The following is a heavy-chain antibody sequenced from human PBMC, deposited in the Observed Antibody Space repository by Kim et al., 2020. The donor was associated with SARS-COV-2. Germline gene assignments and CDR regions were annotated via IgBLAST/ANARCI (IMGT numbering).Heavy chain of an antibody. D-gene: IGHD6-13*01. CDR1: GFTFSSYA. J-gene: IGHJ6*02. V-gene: IGHV3-30*04. Sequence: GGSLRLSCAASGFTFSSYAMHWVRQAPGKGLEWVAVISYDGSNKYYADSVKGRFTISRDNSKNTLYLQMNSLRAEDTAVYYCARDLSSSCYLGYGMDVWGPGTTVTVS. CDR2: ISYDGSNK. CDR3: ARDLSSSCYLGYGMDV.